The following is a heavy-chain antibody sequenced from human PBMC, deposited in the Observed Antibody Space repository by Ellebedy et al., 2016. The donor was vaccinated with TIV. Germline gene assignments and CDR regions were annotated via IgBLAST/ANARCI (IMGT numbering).Heavy chain of an antibody. J-gene: IGHJ4*02. Sequence: ASVKVSCKASGGTFSSYAISWVRQAPGQGLEWMGRIIPILGIANYAQKFQGRVTITADKSTSTAYMELSSLRSEDTAVYYCATDRKVGAIYPGDWGQGTLVTVSS. D-gene: IGHD1-26*01. CDR1: GGTFSSYA. V-gene: IGHV1-69*04. CDR2: IIPILGIA. CDR3: ATDRKVGAIYPGD.